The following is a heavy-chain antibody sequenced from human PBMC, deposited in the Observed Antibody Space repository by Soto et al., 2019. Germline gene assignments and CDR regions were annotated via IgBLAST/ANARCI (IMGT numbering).Heavy chain of an antibody. CDR2: INPNSGRT. Sequence: QVQLVQSGAEVKKPGASVKVSCKASGYAFSQFYIHWMRQAPGQGLEWMGWINPNSGRTKFAQNFQGWVTMTRDTSIKTVYMELSGLGSDATAVYYCARESGGTTATLDYYYFYMDVWGKGTTVTVSS. CDR1: GYAFSQFY. D-gene: IGHD4-17*01. V-gene: IGHV1-2*04. CDR3: ARESGGTTATLDYYYFYMDV. J-gene: IGHJ6*03.